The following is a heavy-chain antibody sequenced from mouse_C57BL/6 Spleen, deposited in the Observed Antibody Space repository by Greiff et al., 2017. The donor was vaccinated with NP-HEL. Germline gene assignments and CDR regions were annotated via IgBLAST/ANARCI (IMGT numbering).Heavy chain of an antibody. CDR1: GYTFTDYE. CDR2: IDPETGGT. Sequence: SGAELVRPGASVTLSCKASGYTFTDYEMHWVKQTPVHGLEWIGAIDPETGGTAYNQKFKGKAILTADKSSSTAYMELRSLTSEDSAVYYCTRNYYGYWGQGTTLTVSS. CDR3: TRNYYGY. D-gene: IGHD1-1*01. V-gene: IGHV1-15*01. J-gene: IGHJ2*01.